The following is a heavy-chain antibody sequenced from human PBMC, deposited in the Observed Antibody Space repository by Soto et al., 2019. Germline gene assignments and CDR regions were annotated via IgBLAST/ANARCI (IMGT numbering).Heavy chain of an antibody. V-gene: IGHV4-30-4*01. CDR3: ARASMIGVPGFFDV. D-gene: IGHD3-22*01. CDR1: GGSIINNQYY. Sequence: QVQLQESGPGLVKPSQTLSLTCSVSGGSIINNQYYWNIIRQPPGKGLEWLGYIYYSGSTYYNPSLESRLTISIDTSKTQFSLKLSSVTAADTAVYYCARASMIGVPGFFDVWGRGTLVTVSS. J-gene: IGHJ2*01. CDR2: IYYSGST.